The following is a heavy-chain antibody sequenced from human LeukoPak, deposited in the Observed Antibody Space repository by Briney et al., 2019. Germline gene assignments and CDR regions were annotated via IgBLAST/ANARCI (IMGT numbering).Heavy chain of an antibody. J-gene: IGHJ5*02. CDR2: VYYSGTT. Sequence: SETLSLTCNVSGDSITSGGFYWAWIRQSPGKGLEWIGNVYYSGTTQYNPSLKGRVTISMDMSKNQFSLNLNSVSVTDTAIYYCARRDYADWFDPWGQGTLVTVSS. V-gene: IGHV4-39*01. CDR1: GDSITSGGFY. CDR3: ARRDYADWFDP. D-gene: IGHD4/OR15-4a*01.